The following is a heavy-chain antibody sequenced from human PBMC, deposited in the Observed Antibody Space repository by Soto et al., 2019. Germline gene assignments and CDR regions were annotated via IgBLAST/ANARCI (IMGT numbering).Heavy chain of an antibody. V-gene: IGHV5-51*01. CDR2: IYPGDSET. CDR1: GYSFTSYW. D-gene: IGHD1-26*01. J-gene: IGHJ3*02. Sequence: GESLKISCKGSGYSFTSYWIGWVRQMPGKGLGWVGMIYPGDSETRYSPSFQGQVTTSADTSISTAYLQWSSLKASDTAMYYCARRSGSYSHHAFDIWGQGTMVTVSS. CDR3: ARRSGSYSHHAFDI.